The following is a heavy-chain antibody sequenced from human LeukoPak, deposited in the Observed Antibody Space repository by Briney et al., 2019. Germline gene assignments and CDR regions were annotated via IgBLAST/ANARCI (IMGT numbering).Heavy chain of an antibody. J-gene: IGHJ4*02. V-gene: IGHV4-59*01. D-gene: IGHD6-13*01. CDR2: IYYSGST. CDR1: GGSISSYY. Sequence: PSETLSLTCTVSGGSISSYYWSWIRQPPGKGLEWIGYIYYSGSTNYNPSLKSRVTISVDTSKNQFSLKLSSVTAADTAVYYCARYSRSLPGFDYWGQGTLVTVSS. CDR3: ARYSRSLPGFDY.